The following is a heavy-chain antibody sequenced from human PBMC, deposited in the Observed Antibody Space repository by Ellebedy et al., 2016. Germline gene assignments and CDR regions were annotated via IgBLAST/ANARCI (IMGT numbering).Heavy chain of an antibody. CDR2: ISSNGGST. D-gene: IGHD5-12*01. Sequence: GESLKISXSASGFTFSSYAMHWVRQAPGKGLEYVSAISSNGGSTYYADSVKGRFTISRDNSKNTLYLQMSSLRAEDTAVYYCVKGGYSGYDYPDYWGQGTLVTVSS. CDR1: GFTFSSYA. CDR3: VKGGYSGYDYPDY. J-gene: IGHJ4*02. V-gene: IGHV3-64D*06.